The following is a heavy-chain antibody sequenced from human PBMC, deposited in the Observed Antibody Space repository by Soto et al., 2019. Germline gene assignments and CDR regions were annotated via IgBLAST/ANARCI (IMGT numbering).Heavy chain of an antibody. CDR2: ISYDGSNK. D-gene: IGHD7-27*01. CDR1: GFTFSSYG. CDR3: AKDLGHGGRGAFDI. Sequence: QVQLVESGGGVVQPGRSLRLSCAASGFTFSSYGMHWVRQAPGKGLEWVAVISYDGSNKYYADPVKGRFTISRDNSKNTLYLQMNSLRAEDTAVYYCAKDLGHGGRGAFDIWSQGTMVTVSS. J-gene: IGHJ3*02. V-gene: IGHV3-30*18.